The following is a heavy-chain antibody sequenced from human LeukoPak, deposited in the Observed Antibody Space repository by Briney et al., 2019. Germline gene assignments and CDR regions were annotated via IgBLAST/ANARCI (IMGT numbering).Heavy chain of an antibody. V-gene: IGHV5-51*01. CDR2: IYPGDSDT. Sequence: GESLKISCKGSGYSFTSYWIGWVRQMPGKGLEWMGIIYPGDSDTRYSPSFQGQVTISADKSISTAYLQWSSLKASDTAMYYCARGEPHHVVVVAATGDYWGQGTLVTVSS. CDR1: GYSFTSYW. D-gene: IGHD2-15*01. J-gene: IGHJ4*02. CDR3: ARGEPHHVVVVAATGDY.